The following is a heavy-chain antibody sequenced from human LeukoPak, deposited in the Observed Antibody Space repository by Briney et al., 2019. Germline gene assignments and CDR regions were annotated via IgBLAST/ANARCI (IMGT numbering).Heavy chain of an antibody. CDR1: GFTFSSYA. Sequence: GGSLRLSCAASGFTFSSYAMSWVRQAPGKGLEWVSGISGSGGSTEYADSVKGRFTISRDNSKNTLYLQMNSLRAEDTAVYYCAKDWGRGYCSSTSCPPLWFDPWGQGTLVTVSS. J-gene: IGHJ5*02. V-gene: IGHV3-23*01. CDR3: AKDWGRGYCSSTSCPPLWFDP. CDR2: ISGSGGST. D-gene: IGHD2-2*01.